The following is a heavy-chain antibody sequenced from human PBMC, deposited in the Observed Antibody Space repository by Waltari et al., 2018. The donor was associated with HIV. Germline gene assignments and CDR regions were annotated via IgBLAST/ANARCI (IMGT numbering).Heavy chain of an antibody. Sequence: QVQLAESGGGVVQPGRSMRLSGVASGFIFIKFGMHWVRQKPGKGLEWVAAIWYDGGNEYYADSGKGRFTISRDNSKNTLYLQMNSLRAEDTAVYYCARDWTITATTRVDFWGPGTLVTVSS. CDR2: IWYDGGNE. D-gene: IGHD1-20*01. CDR1: GFIFIKFG. V-gene: IGHV3-33*01. J-gene: IGHJ4*03. CDR3: ARDWTITATTRVDF.